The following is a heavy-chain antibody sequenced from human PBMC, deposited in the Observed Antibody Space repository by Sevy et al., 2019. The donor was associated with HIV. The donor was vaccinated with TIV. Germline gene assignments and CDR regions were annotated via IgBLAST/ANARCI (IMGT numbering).Heavy chain of an antibody. Sequence: GGSLRLSCAASGFTLSDAWMSWVRQAPGKGLEWVGRIKSKADGGATDYAAPVKGRFTISRDDSKNSLFLQMNSLKVEDTAVYYCATGRGEVYNYRGYFQYWGQGSLVTVSS. V-gene: IGHV3-15*01. CDR2: IKSKADGGAT. D-gene: IGHD5-12*01. J-gene: IGHJ1*01. CDR3: ATGRGEVYNYRGYFQY. CDR1: GFTLSDAW.